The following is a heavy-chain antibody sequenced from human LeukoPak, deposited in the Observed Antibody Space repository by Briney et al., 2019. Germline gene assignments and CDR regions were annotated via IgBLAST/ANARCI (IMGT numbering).Heavy chain of an antibody. V-gene: IGHV3-30*02. CDR2: RRYDGSNK. J-gene: IGHJ4*02. Sequence: QPGGSLRLSCAVSGFTFSSYGMHWVRQAPGKGLEWVAFRRYDGSNKFYADSVKGRFTISRDNSKNTLYLQMNSLRVEDTAVYYCAKGPGYYPTYVDYWGQGTLVTVSS. CDR3: AKGPGYYPTYVDY. CDR1: GFTFSSYG. D-gene: IGHD3-22*01.